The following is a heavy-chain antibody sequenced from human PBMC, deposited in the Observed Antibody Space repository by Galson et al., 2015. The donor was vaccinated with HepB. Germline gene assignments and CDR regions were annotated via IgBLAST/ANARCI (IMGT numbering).Heavy chain of an antibody. CDR2: INHSGST. CDR1: GGSFSGYY. J-gene: IGHJ4*02. Sequence: SETLSLTCAVYGGSFSGYYWSWIRQPPGKGLEWIGEINHSGSTNYNPSLKSRVTISVDTSKNQFSLKLSSVTAADTAVYYCARGPYGDYRLFDYWGQGTLVTVSS. V-gene: IGHV4-34*01. D-gene: IGHD4-17*01. CDR3: ARGPYGDYRLFDY.